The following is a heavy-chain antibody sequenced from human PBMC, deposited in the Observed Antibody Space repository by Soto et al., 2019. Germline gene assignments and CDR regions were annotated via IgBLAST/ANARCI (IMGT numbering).Heavy chain of an antibody. CDR1: GYTFTSYG. Sequence: ASVKVSCKASGYTFTSYGISWVRQAPGQGLEWMGWISAYNGNTNYAQKLQGRVTMTTNTSTSAAYMELRGLRSDDTAVYYCAREVYYYDSSGYKSDAFDIWGQGTMVTVSS. D-gene: IGHD3-22*01. V-gene: IGHV1-18*04. J-gene: IGHJ3*02. CDR3: AREVYYYDSSGYKSDAFDI. CDR2: ISAYNGNT.